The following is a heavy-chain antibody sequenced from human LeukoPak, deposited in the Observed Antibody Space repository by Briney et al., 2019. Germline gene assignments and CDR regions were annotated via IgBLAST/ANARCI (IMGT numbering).Heavy chain of an antibody. D-gene: IGHD3-3*01. CDR1: GFTFSSYS. CDR3: ARDYYDFWSGYPMLYYYYYMDV. Sequence: GGSLRLSCAASGFTFSSYSMNWVRQAPGKGLEWVSSISSSSSYIYYADSVKGRFTISRDNAKNSLYLQMNSLRAEDTAVYYCARDYYDFWSGYPMLYYYYYMDVWGKGTTVTVSS. J-gene: IGHJ6*03. CDR2: ISSSSSYI. V-gene: IGHV3-21*01.